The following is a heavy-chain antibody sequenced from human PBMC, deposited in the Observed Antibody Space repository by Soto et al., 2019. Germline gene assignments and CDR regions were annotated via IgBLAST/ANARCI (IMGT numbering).Heavy chain of an antibody. J-gene: IGHJ4*02. CDR1: GFSLSTSGVG. CDR2: NYWDDTK. CDR3: AHSAMKSGGHWNYDH. Sequence: SGPTLVNPTQTLTLTCTFSGFSLSTSGVGVGWIRQPPGKALEWLALNYWDDTKHYSPSLKSRLTVTKDNSKNQVVLTLTNMGPVDTATYYCAHSAMKSGGHWNYDHWGQGTLVTVFS. V-gene: IGHV2-5*02. D-gene: IGHD1-1*01.